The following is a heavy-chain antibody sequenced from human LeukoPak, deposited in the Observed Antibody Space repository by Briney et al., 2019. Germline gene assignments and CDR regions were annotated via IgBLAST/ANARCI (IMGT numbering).Heavy chain of an antibody. CDR3: ARDKWYSYDSSGYYYPYYFDY. D-gene: IGHD3-22*01. J-gene: IGHJ4*02. CDR2: INPNSGGT. Sequence: ASVKVSCKASGYTFTGYYMHWGRQAPGQGLEGRGWINPNSGGTNYAQKFQGRVTMTTDTSISTAYMELSRLRSDDTAVYYCARDKWYSYDSSGYYYPYYFDYWGQGTLVTVSS. V-gene: IGHV1-2*02. CDR1: GYTFTGYY.